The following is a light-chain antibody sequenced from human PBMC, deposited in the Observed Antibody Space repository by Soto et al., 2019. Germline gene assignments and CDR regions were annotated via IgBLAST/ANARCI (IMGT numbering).Light chain of an antibody. V-gene: IGLV4-69*01. J-gene: IGLJ2*01. Sequence: QPVLTQSPSASASLGASVKLTCTLSSGHSTYAIAWHQQQPGKGPRYLMKLNSGGSHNKGDGIPDRFSGSSSGAERYLTISSLQSEDEADYYCQTWGTGIGVFGGGTKVTVL. CDR2: LNSGGSH. CDR1: SGHSTYA. CDR3: QTWGTGIGV.